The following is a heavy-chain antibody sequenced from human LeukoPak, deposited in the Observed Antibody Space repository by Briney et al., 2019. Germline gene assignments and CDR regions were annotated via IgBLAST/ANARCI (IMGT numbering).Heavy chain of an antibody. D-gene: IGHD2-15*01. V-gene: IGHV4-4*07. CDR3: ARDLGYCSGGICFPGYYYYGMDV. CDR2: IYTSGST. CDR1: GGSISSYY. Sequence: SETLSLTCTVSGGSISSYYWSWIRQPAGKGLEWIGHIYTSGSTNYNPSLKSRVTMSVDTSKNQFSLKLSSVTAADTAVYYCARDLGYCSGGICFPGYYYYGMDVWGQGTTVTVSS. J-gene: IGHJ6*02.